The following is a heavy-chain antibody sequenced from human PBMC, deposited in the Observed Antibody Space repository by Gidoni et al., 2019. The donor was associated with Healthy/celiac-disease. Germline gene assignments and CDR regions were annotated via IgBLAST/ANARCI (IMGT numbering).Heavy chain of an antibody. D-gene: IGHD6-19*01. Sequence: EVQLVESGGGLVQPGRSLRLSCTASGFTFGDYAMSWFRQAPGKVLEWVGFIRSKAYGGTTEYAASVKGRFTISRDDSKSIAYLQMNSLKTEDTAVYYCTRDGPPPSGWGSYFDYWGQGTLVTVSS. CDR1: GFTFGDYA. V-gene: IGHV3-49*03. CDR2: IRSKAYGGTT. CDR3: TRDGPPPSGWGSYFDY. J-gene: IGHJ4*02.